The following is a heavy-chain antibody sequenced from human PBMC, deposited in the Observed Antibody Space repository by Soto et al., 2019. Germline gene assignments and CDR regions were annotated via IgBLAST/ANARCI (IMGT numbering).Heavy chain of an antibody. D-gene: IGHD5-12*01. CDR3: AKDISYSGLDY. V-gene: IGHV3-9*01. CDR2: ISWNSGSI. CDR1: GFTLDDYA. J-gene: IGHJ4*02. Sequence: PGGSLRLSCAASGFTLDDYAMHWVRQAPGKGLEWVSGISWNSGSIGYADSVKGRFTISRDNAKNSLYLQMNSLRAEDTALYYCAKDISYSGLDYWGQGTLVTVSS.